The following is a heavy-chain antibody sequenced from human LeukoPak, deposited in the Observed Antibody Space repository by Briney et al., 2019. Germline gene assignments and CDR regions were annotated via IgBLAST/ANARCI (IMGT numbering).Heavy chain of an antibody. CDR3: AKAGLPNKSGYLYYFDY. CDR2: ISDTGDNT. D-gene: IGHD3-22*01. J-gene: IGHJ4*02. CDR1: GFTFSIYA. V-gene: IGHV3-23*01. Sequence: GGSLTLSCAASGFTFSIYAMSWVRQPPRKGLEWVSFISDTGDNTDYADSVKGRFTISRDNSKKTLYLQMSGLRAEDTALYYCAKAGLPNKSGYLYYFDYWGQGTPVTVSS.